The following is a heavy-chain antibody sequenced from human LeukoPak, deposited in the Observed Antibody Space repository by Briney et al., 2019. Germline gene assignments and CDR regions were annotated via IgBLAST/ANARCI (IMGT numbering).Heavy chain of an antibody. J-gene: IGHJ4*02. CDR1: GGTFSSYA. D-gene: IGHD1-26*01. CDR2: IIPIFGTA. V-gene: IGHV1-69*01. CDR3: VKGDPDMGNYFDY. Sequence: GASVTVSFKASGGTFSSYAISWVRQAPGQGLEWMGGIIPIFGTANYAQKFQGRVTITADESTSTAYMELSSLRSEDTAVYYCVKGDPDMGNYFDYWGQGTLVTVSS.